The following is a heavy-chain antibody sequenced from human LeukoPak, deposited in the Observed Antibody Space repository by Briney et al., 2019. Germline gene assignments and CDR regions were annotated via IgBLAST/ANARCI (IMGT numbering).Heavy chain of an antibody. CDR2: LRYDGITK. CDR3: AKDDAWLRYQY. D-gene: IGHD3-9*01. V-gene: IGHV3-30*02. CDR1: GFTFDNYV. Sequence: PGGSLRLSCEASGFTFDNYVMHWVRQAPGKGLEWVAFLRYDGITKFYADSVKGRFSISRDLSNNTLFLQMNSLRVEDTALYYCAKDDAWLRYQYWGQGTLVTVSS. J-gene: IGHJ4*02.